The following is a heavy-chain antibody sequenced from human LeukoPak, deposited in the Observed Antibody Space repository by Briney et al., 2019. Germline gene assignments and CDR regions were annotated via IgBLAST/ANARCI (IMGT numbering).Heavy chain of an antibody. D-gene: IGHD3-22*01. CDR2: LYPGVST. J-gene: IGHJ6*03. CDR3: ARLKFYDSTGYSPGHYMDV. Sequence: SETLSLTCTVSGGPIYSYYWIWIRQTAGKGLEWIGRLYPGVSTNYNPSLKSRVTMSVDTSKNQFALKLSAVTAADTAVYYCARLKFYDSTGYSPGHYMDVWGKGTTVTVSS. V-gene: IGHV4-4*07. CDR1: GGPIYSYY.